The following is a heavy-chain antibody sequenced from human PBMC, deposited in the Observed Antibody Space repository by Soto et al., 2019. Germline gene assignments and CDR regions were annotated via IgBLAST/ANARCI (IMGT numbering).Heavy chain of an antibody. V-gene: IGHV1-8*02. D-gene: IGHD5-18*01. CDR1: GYTFTNND. CDR2: MNPGSGDT. Sequence: ASVKVSCKASGYTFTNNDVSWVRQATGQGLEWMGWMNPGSGDTGYEQKFQGRVTMTRDISIATAYMELNRLTSEDTAIYYCARMESFGSLNWFDPWGQGTLVIVSS. J-gene: IGHJ5*02. CDR3: ARMESFGSLNWFDP.